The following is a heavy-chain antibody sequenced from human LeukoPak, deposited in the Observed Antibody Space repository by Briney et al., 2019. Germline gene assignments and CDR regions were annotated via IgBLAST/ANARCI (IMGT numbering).Heavy chain of an antibody. CDR3: ARGRTNFDS. Sequence: SETLSLTCTVSGGSITSGGYYWTWIRQHPGKGLEWIGYIYYSGGTYYSPSLESRVSMSLDTSKNQFSLNLSSVTAADTAVYYCARGRTNFDSWGQGTLVTVSS. CDR2: IYYSGGT. V-gene: IGHV4-31*03. J-gene: IGHJ4*02. D-gene: IGHD3/OR15-3a*01. CDR1: GGSITSGGYY.